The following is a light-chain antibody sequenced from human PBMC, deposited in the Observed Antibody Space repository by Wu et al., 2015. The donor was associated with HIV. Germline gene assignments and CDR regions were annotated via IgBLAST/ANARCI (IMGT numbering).Light chain of an antibody. J-gene: IGKJ1*01. CDR1: QGVDNW. V-gene: IGKV1-12*01. CDR2: TAS. Sequence: DIQMTQSPSFVSASVGDRVIITCRASQGVDNWLAWYQQKPGKAPKLLIYTASRLQSGVPSRFSGSGSGTDFTLTISSLQPDDFATYYCQQAHSFPWTFGQGSKVEIK. CDR3: QQAHSFPWT.